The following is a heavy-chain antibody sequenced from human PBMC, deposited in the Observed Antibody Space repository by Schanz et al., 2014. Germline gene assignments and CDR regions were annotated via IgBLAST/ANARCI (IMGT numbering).Heavy chain of an antibody. D-gene: IGHD3-10*01. CDR1: GFTFTSAW. Sequence: EVYLVESGGGLVKPGGSLRLSCAASGFTFTSAWMSWVRQAPGKGLEWVSFISSSSSTIYYADSVKGRFTISRDNAKNSLYLQMNSLRDEDTAVYYCAREGERKGMLPYYFDYWGQGALVTVSS. CDR2: ISSSSSTI. V-gene: IGHV3-48*02. J-gene: IGHJ4*02. CDR3: AREGERKGMLPYYFDY.